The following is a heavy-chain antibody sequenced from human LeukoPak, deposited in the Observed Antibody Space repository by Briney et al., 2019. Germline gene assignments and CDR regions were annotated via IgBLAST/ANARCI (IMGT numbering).Heavy chain of an antibody. CDR1: GGSISTNTW. CDR2: TSHDGNA. V-gene: IGHV4-4*02. J-gene: IGHJ4*02. D-gene: IGHD4-23*01. Sequence: SGTLSLTCAVSGGSISTNTWWSWVRQPPGKGLEWIGQTSHDGNAYYTPSLKSRVTISVDKSKNQLSLKLHSVTAADSAVYYCAKHGGRYFNSWGQGTLVTVSS. CDR3: AKHGGRYFNS.